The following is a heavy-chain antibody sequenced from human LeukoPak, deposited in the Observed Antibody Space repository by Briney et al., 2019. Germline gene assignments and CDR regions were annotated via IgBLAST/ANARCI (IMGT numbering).Heavy chain of an antibody. D-gene: IGHD2-15*01. CDR2: ICHSGST. V-gene: IGHV4-39*01. CDR3: ARHQYCSGGSCYANYYYYGMDV. J-gene: IGHJ6*02. CDR1: GGSTSSSSYY. Sequence: PSETLSLTCTVSGGSTSSSSYYWGWIRQPPGKGLEWIGSICHSGSTYYNPSLKSRVTISVDTSKNQFSLKLSSVTAADTAVYYCARHQYCSGGSCYANYYYYGMDVWGQGTTVTVSS.